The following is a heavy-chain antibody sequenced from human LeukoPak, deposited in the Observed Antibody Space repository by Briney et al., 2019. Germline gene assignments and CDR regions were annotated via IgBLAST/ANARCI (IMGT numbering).Heavy chain of an antibody. V-gene: IGHV4-38-2*02. J-gene: IGHJ3*02. CDR1: GYSIRNGFR. D-gene: IGHD3-22*01. Sequence: PSETLSLTCIVSGYSIRNGFRWGWIRLSPGKGLEWIGSIDYTGRPSYNPSLKSRVTISVDTSKNQFSLKLSSVTAADTAVYYCACLTTADAFDIWGQGTMVTVSS. CDR3: ACLTTADAFDI. CDR2: IDYTGRP.